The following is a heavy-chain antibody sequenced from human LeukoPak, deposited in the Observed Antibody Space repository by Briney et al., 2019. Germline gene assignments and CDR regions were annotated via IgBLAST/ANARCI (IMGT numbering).Heavy chain of an antibody. CDR1: GGSISSGGYY. Sequence: SETLSLTCTVSGGSISSGGYYWSWIRQHPGKGLEWIGYIYYSGSTYYNPSLKSRVTISVDTSKNQFSLKLSSVTAADTAVYYCARHGSRIAAAGTGDFDYWGQGTLVTVSS. CDR2: IYYSGST. V-gene: IGHV4-31*03. D-gene: IGHD6-13*01. CDR3: ARHGSRIAAAGTGDFDY. J-gene: IGHJ4*02.